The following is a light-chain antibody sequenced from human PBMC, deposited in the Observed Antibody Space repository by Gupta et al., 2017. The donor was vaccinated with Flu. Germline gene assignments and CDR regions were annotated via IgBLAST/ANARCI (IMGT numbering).Light chain of an antibody. CDR2: AAS. Sequence: IQMTRSPSSLSASVGDRVTITCRASQSISSYLNWYQHKPGKAPKLLIYAASSLQSGVPSRFSGSGSGTDFTLTISSLQPEDFATYYCQQTDSIPWTFGQGTKVEIK. CDR3: QQTDSIPWT. J-gene: IGKJ1*01. V-gene: IGKV1-39*01. CDR1: QSISSY.